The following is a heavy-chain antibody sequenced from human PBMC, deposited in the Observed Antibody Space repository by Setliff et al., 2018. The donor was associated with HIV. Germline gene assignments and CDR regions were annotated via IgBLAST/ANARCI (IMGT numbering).Heavy chain of an antibody. V-gene: IGHV4-61*02. D-gene: IGHD2-8*01. Sequence: SETLSLTCTVSGGSISSGSYFWSWIRQPAGKGLEWIGRIYSSGITNYNPSLKSRLTISLDTSKNQFSLQVTSVTAADTAVYYCARDPYCPNTCYEDFTFDSWGQGTLVTSPQ. CDR1: GGSISSGSYF. CDR3: ARDPYCPNTCYEDFTFDS. J-gene: IGHJ4*02. CDR2: IYSSGIT.